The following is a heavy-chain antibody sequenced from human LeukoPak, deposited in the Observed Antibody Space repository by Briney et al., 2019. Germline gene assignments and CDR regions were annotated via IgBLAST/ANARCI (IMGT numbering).Heavy chain of an antibody. D-gene: IGHD6-13*01. Sequence: GGSLRLSCAASGFTFSSYEMNWVRQAPGKGLEWVSYISSSGSAIYYADSVKGRFTISRDNAKTSLYLQMNSLRAEDTAVYSCARSRASSWHLIDYWGQRTLVTVSS. J-gene: IGHJ4*02. CDR2: ISSSGSAI. CDR3: ARSRASSWHLIDY. CDR1: GFTFSSYE. V-gene: IGHV3-48*03.